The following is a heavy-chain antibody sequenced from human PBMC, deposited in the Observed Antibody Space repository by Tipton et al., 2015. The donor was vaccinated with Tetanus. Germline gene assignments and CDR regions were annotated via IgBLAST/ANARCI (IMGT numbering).Heavy chain of an antibody. CDR3: ARDRGVSRGVDY. V-gene: IGHV4-31*03. D-gene: IGHD3-10*01. CDR2: IYYSGST. Sequence: TLSLTCTVSGGSISSGGYYWSWICQHPGKGLEWIGYIYYSGSTYYNPSLKSRVTISVDTSKNQFSLKLSSVTAADTAVYYCARDRGVSRGVDYWGQGTLVTVSS. CDR1: GGSISSGGYY. J-gene: IGHJ4*02.